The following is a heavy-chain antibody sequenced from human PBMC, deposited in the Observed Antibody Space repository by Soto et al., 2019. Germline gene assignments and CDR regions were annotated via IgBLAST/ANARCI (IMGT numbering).Heavy chain of an antibody. CDR2: IYYSGST. CDR3: ARGGWADY. D-gene: IGHD6-19*01. CDR1: GGSISSYY. Sequence: SETLSLTCTVSGGSISSYYWSWIRQPPGKGLEWIGYIYYSGSTNYNPSLKSRVTISVDTSKDQFSLKLSSVTAADTAVYYCARGGWADYWGQGTLVTVSS. J-gene: IGHJ4*02. V-gene: IGHV4-59*01.